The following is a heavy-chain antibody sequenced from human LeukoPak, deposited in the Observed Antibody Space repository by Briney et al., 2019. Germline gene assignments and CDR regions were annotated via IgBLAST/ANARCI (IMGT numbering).Heavy chain of an antibody. Sequence: GGSLRLSCAASGFTVSTNYMSWVRQAPGKGPEWVSVIYSGGSTYYADSVKGRFTISRDNSKNTLYLQMNSLRAEDTAVYYCARAGPRGTFNWFDPCGQGTLVTVSS. J-gene: IGHJ5*02. V-gene: IGHV3-66*01. CDR2: IYSGGST. D-gene: IGHD3-16*01. CDR3: ARAGPRGTFNWFDP. CDR1: GFTVSTNY.